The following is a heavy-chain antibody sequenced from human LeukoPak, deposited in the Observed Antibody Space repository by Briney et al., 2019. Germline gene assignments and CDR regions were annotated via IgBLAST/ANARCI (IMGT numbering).Heavy chain of an antibody. CDR2: IWYDGSNK. Sequence: GGSLRLSCAASGFTFSSYGMHWVRRAPGKGLEWVAVIWYDGSNKYYADSVKGRFTISRDNSKNTLYLQMNSLRAEDTAVYYCARSLEHYFDYWGRGTLVTVSS. CDR3: ARSLEHYFDY. V-gene: IGHV3-33*01. CDR1: GFTFSSYG. J-gene: IGHJ4*02.